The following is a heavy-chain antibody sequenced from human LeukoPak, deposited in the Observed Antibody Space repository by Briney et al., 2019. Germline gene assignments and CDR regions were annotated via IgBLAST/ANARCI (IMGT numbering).Heavy chain of an antibody. Sequence: VASVRVSCKASGYTFTGYYMHWVRQAPGQGLEWMGWINPNSGGTNYAQKFQGRVTMTRDTSISTAYMKLSRLRSDDTAVYYCARDPPVTRDHYYYYMDVWGKGTTVTVSS. J-gene: IGHJ6*03. V-gene: IGHV1-2*02. D-gene: IGHD4-17*01. CDR3: ARDPPVTRDHYYYYMDV. CDR1: GYTFTGYY. CDR2: INPNSGGT.